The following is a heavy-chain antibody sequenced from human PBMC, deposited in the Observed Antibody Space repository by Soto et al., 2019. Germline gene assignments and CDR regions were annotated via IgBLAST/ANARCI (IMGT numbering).Heavy chain of an antibody. CDR1: GYSFTDYD. V-gene: IGHV1-8*01. Sequence: QVQVVQSRAEVQKPGASVKVSCKTSGYSFTDYDINWVRQAPVQGLEWMGWVSPDHGNAGYAQHFQGRLTLTTNTSINTSYMELTSLTSEDTAVYYCEVTTGSWGQGTMVTVSS. CDR3: EVTTGS. J-gene: IGHJ4*02. CDR2: VSPDHGNA. D-gene: IGHD2-21*02.